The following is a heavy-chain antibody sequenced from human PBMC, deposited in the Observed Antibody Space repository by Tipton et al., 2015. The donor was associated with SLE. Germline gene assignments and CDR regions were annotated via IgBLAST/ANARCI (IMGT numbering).Heavy chain of an antibody. J-gene: IGHJ3*02. Sequence: TLSLTCTVSGVSMSRGGYYWSWIRQHPGKGLECIGYIYYSGNTHYSPSLKSRVTMSVDTSKNQCSLKLSSVTAADTAVYYCARNHYHISTGYSDAFDIWGQGTMVTVSS. CDR3: ARNHYHISTGYSDAFDI. D-gene: IGHD3-9*01. CDR2: IYYSGNT. CDR1: GVSMSRGGYY. V-gene: IGHV4-31*03.